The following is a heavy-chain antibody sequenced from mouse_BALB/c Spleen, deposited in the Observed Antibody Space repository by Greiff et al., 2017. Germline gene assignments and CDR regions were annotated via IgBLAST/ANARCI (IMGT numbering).Heavy chain of an antibody. CDR1: GFTFSSYG. CDR2: INSNGGST. D-gene: IGHD1-1*01. V-gene: IGHV5-6-3*01. J-gene: IGHJ1*01. Sequence: EVKLVESGGGLVQPGGSLKLSCAASGFTFSSYGMSWVRQTPDKRLELVATINSNGGSTYYPDSVKGRFTISRDNAKNTLYLQMSSLKSEDTAMYYCARQDYYGSSYYWYFDVWGAGTTVTVSS. CDR3: ARQDYYGSSYYWYFDV.